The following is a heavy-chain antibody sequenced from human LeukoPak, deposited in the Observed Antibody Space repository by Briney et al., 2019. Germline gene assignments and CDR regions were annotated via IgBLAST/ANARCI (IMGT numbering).Heavy chain of an antibody. CDR3: GRDWAGDGYSSHYYGMDV. V-gene: IGHV3-43*01. CDR2: ISWNGRTT. J-gene: IGHJ6*02. CDR1: GFTFDDYT. D-gene: IGHD5-24*01. Sequence: GGSLRLSCAASGFTFDDYTMHWVRQVPGKGLEGVSLISWNGRTTYYADSVRGRFTISRDNSINSLYLQMNSLRTEDTALYYCGRDWAGDGYSSHYYGMDVWGQGTTVTVSS.